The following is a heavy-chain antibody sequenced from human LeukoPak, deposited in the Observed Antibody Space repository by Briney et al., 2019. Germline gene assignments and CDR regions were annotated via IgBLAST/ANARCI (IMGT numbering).Heavy chain of an antibody. CDR2: IDWDNEK. CDR1: RFSLRTSGMR. J-gene: IGHJ4*02. Sequence: ESGPTLVNPTQTLTLTCTFSRFSLRTSGMRVSWIRQPPGKALEWLARIDWDNEKLYNTSLKTRLTISKDTSKNQVVLTMTNMDPVDTATYYCARIPAGGTYDYWGQGTLVTVSS. CDR3: ARIPAGGTYDY. D-gene: IGHD1-26*01. V-gene: IGHV2-70*04.